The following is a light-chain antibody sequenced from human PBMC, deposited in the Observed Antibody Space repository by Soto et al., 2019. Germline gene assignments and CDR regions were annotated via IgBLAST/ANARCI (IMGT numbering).Light chain of an antibody. Sequence: EIVLTQSPSTLSLSPGERATLSCRASQSVSRSYLGWYQQKPGQAPRLLIYDASTRATGMPGRFSRSGSGTGFTLTISSLLPDDFETYYCQQYNRFSTWTFGQGTKVDIK. CDR3: QQYNRFSTWT. CDR1: QSVSRSY. V-gene: IGKV3D-20*02. CDR2: DAS. J-gene: IGKJ1*01.